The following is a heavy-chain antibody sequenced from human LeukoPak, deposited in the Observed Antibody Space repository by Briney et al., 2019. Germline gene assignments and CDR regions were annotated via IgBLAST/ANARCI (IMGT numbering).Heavy chain of an antibody. CDR3: ARDTPYSSGWGGDAFDI. J-gene: IGHJ3*02. Sequence: PGGSLRLSCAASGFTFSSYSMNWVRQAPGKGLEWVSSISSSSSYIYYADSVKGRFTISRDNAKNSLYLQMNSLRAEDTAVYYCARDTPYSSGWGGDAFDIWGQGTMVTVSS. CDR1: GFTFSSYS. V-gene: IGHV3-21*01. CDR2: ISSSSSYI. D-gene: IGHD6-19*01.